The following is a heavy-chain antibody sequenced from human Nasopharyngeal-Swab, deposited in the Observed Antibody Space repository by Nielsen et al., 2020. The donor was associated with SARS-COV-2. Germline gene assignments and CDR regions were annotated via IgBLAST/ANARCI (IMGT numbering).Heavy chain of an antibody. D-gene: IGHD6-13*01. CDR3: ARGFQYSSSWSGGGFDY. Sequence: GGSLRLSCAASGFTFSSYDIHWVRQATGKGLEWVSAIGTAGDTYYPGSMKGRFTISRENAKNSLYLQMNSLRAGDTAVYYCARGFQYSSSWSGGGFDYWGQGTLVTVSS. V-gene: IGHV3-13*01. J-gene: IGHJ4*02. CDR1: GFTFSSYD. CDR2: IGTAGDT.